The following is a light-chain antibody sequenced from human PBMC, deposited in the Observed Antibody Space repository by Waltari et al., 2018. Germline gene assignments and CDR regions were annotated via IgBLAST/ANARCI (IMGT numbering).Light chain of an antibody. CDR2: GNP. Sequence: SVLTQPHSGSGPPRQTVTLSCSGIDYNIGSSFAVHCYHQLPRTAPKLFIFGNPKRPTAAPDRFSGSKSGATASLAITGLQAEDEADDYCQSYDSRLVSWVFGGGTKLTLL. V-gene: IGLV1-40*03. CDR3: QSYDSRLVSWV. CDR1: DYNIGSSFA. J-gene: IGLJ3*02.